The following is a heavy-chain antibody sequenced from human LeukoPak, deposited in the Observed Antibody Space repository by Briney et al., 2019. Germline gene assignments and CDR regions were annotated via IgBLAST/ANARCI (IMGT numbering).Heavy chain of an antibody. J-gene: IGHJ4*02. V-gene: IGHV4-38-2*01. D-gene: IGHD2-21*01. Sequence: SETLSLTCAVYGGSFSGYYWGWLRQPPGKGLEWIGSIYHSGSTYYNPSLKSRVTISVDTSKNQFSLKLSSVTAADTAVYYCARRVGVALDYWGQGTLVTVSS. CDR2: IYHSGST. CDR3: ARRVGVALDY. CDR1: GGSFSGYY.